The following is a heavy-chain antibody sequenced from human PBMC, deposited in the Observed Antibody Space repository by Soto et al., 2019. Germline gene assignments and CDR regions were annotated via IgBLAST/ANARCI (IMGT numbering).Heavy chain of an antibody. Sequence: GASLKVSCKASGGTFSSYAISWVRQAPGQGLEWMGGIIPIFGTANYAQKFQGRVTITADESTSTAYMELSSLRSEDTAVYYCARDRQSGSYYPTFDYWGQGTLVTVSS. V-gene: IGHV1-69*13. CDR2: IIPIFGTA. J-gene: IGHJ4*02. D-gene: IGHD1-26*01. CDR3: ARDRQSGSYYPTFDY. CDR1: GGTFSSYA.